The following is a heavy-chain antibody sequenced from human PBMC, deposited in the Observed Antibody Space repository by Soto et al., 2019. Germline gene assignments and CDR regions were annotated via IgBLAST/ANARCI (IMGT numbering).Heavy chain of an antibody. CDR2: INHSGST. CDR3: AGRYDYVWGGYRSRYYFDY. Sequence: SETLSLTCAVYGGSFSGYYWSWIRQPPGKGLEWIGEINHSGSTNYNPSLKSRVTISVDTSKNQFSLKLSSVTAADTAVYYCAGRYDYVWGGYRSRYYFDYWGQGTLVTVSS. J-gene: IGHJ4*02. CDR1: GGSFSGYY. V-gene: IGHV4-34*01. D-gene: IGHD3-16*02.